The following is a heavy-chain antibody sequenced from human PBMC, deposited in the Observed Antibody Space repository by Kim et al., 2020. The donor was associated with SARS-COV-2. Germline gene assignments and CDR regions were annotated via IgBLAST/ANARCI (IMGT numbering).Heavy chain of an antibody. CDR3: ARHFWENSASLFGDY. Sequence: GESLKISCKGSGYSFTSYWITWVRQMPGKGLEWMGTIDPSDSYSNYSPSFQGHVTLSADKSIRTAYLQWSSLKASDTAIYYCARHFWENSASLFGDYWGQGSLVSVSS. CDR1: GYSFTSYW. CDR2: IDPSDSYS. V-gene: IGHV5-10-1*01. J-gene: IGHJ4*02. D-gene: IGHD6-6*01.